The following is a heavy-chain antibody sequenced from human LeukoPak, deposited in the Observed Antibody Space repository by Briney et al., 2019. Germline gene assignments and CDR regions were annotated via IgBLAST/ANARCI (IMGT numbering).Heavy chain of an antibody. D-gene: IGHD1-26*01. CDR3: AKEFNSGSYRALDY. V-gene: IGHV3-30*02. J-gene: IGHJ4*02. CDR1: GFIFSTYG. CDR2: IWYDGSEK. Sequence: GGSLRLSCAASGFIFSTYGMHGVRQAPGKGLEWVSFIWYDGSEKYYSHSVRGRFTISRDNSNNTVYLQMNSLRAEDTAMYYCAKEFNSGSYRALDYWGQGTLVTVSS.